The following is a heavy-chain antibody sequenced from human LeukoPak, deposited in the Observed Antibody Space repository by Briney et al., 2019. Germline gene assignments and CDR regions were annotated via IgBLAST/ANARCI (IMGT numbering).Heavy chain of an antibody. CDR1: GGSISSYY. D-gene: IGHD3-3*01. Sequence: SETLSLTCTVSGGSISSYYWSWIRQPPGKGLEWIGYIYYSGSTNYNPSLKSRVTISVDTSKNQFSLKLSSVTAADTAVYYCARHLGSGYYNWFDPWGQGTLVTASS. J-gene: IGHJ5*02. CDR3: ARHLGSGYYNWFDP. V-gene: IGHV4-59*08. CDR2: IYYSGST.